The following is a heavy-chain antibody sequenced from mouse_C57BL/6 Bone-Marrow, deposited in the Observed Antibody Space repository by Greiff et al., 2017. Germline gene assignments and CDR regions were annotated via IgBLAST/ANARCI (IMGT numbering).Heavy chain of an antibody. CDR3: TTPSNAWFAY. CDR1: GFNIKDDY. Sequence: VQLKQSGAELVRPGASVKLSCTASGFNIKDDYMHWVKQRPEQGLEWIGWIDPENGDTEYASKFQGKATITAYTSSNTAYLQLSSLTSEDTAVYYSTTPSNAWFAYWGQGTLVTVSA. CDR2: IDPENGDT. V-gene: IGHV14-4*01. J-gene: IGHJ3*01. D-gene: IGHD4-1*01.